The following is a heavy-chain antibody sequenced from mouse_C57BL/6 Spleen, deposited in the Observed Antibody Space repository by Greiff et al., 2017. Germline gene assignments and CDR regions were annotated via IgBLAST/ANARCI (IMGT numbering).Heavy chain of an antibody. Sequence: QVQLQQPGAELVKPGASVKLSCKASGYPFTSYWMQWVKQRPGQGLEWIGEIDPSDSYTNYNQKFKGKATLTVDTSSSTAYMQLSSLTSEDSAVYYCARSAGISAGPYDYWGQGTTLTVSS. J-gene: IGHJ2*01. V-gene: IGHV1-50*01. CDR3: ARSAGISAGPYDY. D-gene: IGHD3-2*02. CDR1: GYPFTSYW. CDR2: IDPSDSYT.